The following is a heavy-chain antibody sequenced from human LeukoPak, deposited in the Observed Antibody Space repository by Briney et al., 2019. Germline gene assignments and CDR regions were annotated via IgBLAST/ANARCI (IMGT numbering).Heavy chain of an antibody. J-gene: IGHJ6*02. CDR3: ARLRFTDYYYYGMDV. CDR1: GGSISSYY. CDR2: IYYSGST. Sequence: SETLSLTCTVSGGSISSYYRSWIRQPPGKGLEWIGYIYYSGSTNYNPSLKSRVTISVDTSKNQFSLKLSSVTAADTAVYYCARLRFTDYYYYGMDVWGQGTTVTVSS. V-gene: IGHV4-59*08. D-gene: IGHD3-10*01.